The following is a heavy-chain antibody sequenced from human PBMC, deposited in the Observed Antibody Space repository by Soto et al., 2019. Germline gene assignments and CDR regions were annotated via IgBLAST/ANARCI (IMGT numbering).Heavy chain of an antibody. CDR1: NYSISSGFY. CDR2: LYHGVTT. J-gene: IGHJ4*02. Sequence: SETLSLTCAVSNYSISSGFYWAWIRQPPGKGLEWIGSLYHGVTTYYNPSLKSRVTISEDTSKNQFSLRLSSVTAADTAVYFCARAGGIYSGIDYWGQGTLVTVSS. CDR3: ARAGGIYSGIDY. D-gene: IGHD1-26*01. V-gene: IGHV4-38-2*01.